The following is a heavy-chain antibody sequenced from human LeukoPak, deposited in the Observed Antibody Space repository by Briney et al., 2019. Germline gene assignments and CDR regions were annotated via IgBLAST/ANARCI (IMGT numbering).Heavy chain of an antibody. CDR2: INPNSGGT. CDR1: GYTITGYY. D-gene: IGHD2-2*02. Sequence: GASVKLSCKASGYTITGYYMHWVRQAPGQGLEWMGWINPNSGGTNYAQTFQGRVTMTRDTSINTAYMELNRLRSDDTAVFFCAVVSAAITSWGQGTLVTVSS. J-gene: IGHJ4*02. V-gene: IGHV1-2*02. CDR3: AVVSAAITS.